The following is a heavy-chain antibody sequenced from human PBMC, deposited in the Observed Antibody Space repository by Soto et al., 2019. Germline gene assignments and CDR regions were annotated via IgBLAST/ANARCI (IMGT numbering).Heavy chain of an antibody. D-gene: IGHD3-22*01. CDR2: ISSSSSTI. CDR1: GFTFSSYS. Sequence: EVQLVESGGGLVQPGGSLRLSCAASGFTFSSYSMNWVRQAPGKGLEWVSYISSSSSTIYYADSVKGRFTISRDNAKNSLYLQMNSLRDEDTAVYYCARAPDSSAYELKFDYWGQGTLVTVSS. CDR3: ARAPDSSAYELKFDY. V-gene: IGHV3-48*02. J-gene: IGHJ4*02.